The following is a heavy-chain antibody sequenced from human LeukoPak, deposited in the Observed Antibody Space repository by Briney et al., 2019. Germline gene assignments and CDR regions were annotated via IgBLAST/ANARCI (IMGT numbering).Heavy chain of an antibody. CDR3: ASFSVADDAFDI. V-gene: IGHV1-8*01. J-gene: IGHJ3*02. CDR1: GYTFTSYD. D-gene: IGHD6-19*01. Sequence: GASVKVSCKASGYTFTSYDINRVRQATGQGLEWMGWMNPNSGNTGYAQKFQGRVTMTRNTSISTAYMELSSLRSEDTAVYYCASFSVADDAFDIWGQGTMVTVSS. CDR2: MNPNSGNT.